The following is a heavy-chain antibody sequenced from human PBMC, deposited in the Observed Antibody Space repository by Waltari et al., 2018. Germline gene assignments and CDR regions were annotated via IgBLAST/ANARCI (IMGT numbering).Heavy chain of an antibody. Sequence: QVQLVQSGAEVKKPGSSVKVSCKAPEGTFSTYAISWVRQAPGQGLEWMGGIIPIFGTVNYAQKFQGRLTITADESTTIAYMDLSSLRFEDTAVYYCARGSYSSSWFNLKAFHIWGQGTMVTVSS. CDR1: EGTFSTYA. CDR3: ARGSYSSSWFNLKAFHI. J-gene: IGHJ3*02. V-gene: IGHV1-69*01. D-gene: IGHD6-13*01. CDR2: IIPIFGTV.